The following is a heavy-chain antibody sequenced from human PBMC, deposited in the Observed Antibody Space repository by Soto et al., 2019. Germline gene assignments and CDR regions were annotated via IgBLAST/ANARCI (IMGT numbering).Heavy chain of an antibody. J-gene: IGHJ1*01. CDR2: IWYDGSNK. CDR3: ARGVGYDSSGYYPKYFQH. V-gene: IGHV3-33*01. CDR1: GFTFSSYG. Sequence: PGGSVRLSCAASGFTFSSYGMHWVRQAPGKGLEWVAVIWYDGSNKYYADSVKGRFTISRDNSKNTLYLQMNSLRAEDTAVYYCARGVGYDSSGYYPKYFQHWGQGTLVTVSS. D-gene: IGHD3-22*01.